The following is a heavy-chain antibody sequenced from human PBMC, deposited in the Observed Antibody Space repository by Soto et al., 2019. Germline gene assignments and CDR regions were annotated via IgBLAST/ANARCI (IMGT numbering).Heavy chain of an antibody. D-gene: IGHD6-19*01. CDR1: GFSFSSYA. Sequence: EVQLLESGGGLVQPGGSLRLSCAASGFSFSSYAMSWARQAPGKGLEWVSVISNSGGTTFYADSVKGSFTISRDNFKNTVFLQMSSLRAEDTAVYYCAKYVAVAGTALYGMDVWGQGTTVTVSS. CDR2: ISNSGGTT. CDR3: AKYVAVAGTALYGMDV. V-gene: IGHV3-23*01. J-gene: IGHJ6*02.